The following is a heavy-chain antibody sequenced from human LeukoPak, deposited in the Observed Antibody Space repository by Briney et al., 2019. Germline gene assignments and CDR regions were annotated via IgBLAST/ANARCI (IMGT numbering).Heavy chain of an antibody. CDR3: ARQRFSEWYFDY. D-gene: IGHD3-3*01. CDR2: IYYSGST. V-gene: IGHV4-61*08. J-gene: IGHJ4*02. CDR1: GGSVSSSGYY. Sequence: PSETLSLTCTVSGGSVSSSGYYWSWVRQPPGKGLEYIGYIYYSGSTNYNPSLKSRVTISVDTSKNQFSLKLSSVTAADSAVYYCARQRFSEWYFDYWGQGTLVTVSS.